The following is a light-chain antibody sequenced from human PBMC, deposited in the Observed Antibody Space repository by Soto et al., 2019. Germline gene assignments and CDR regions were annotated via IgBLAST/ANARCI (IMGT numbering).Light chain of an antibody. CDR2: GES. V-gene: IGKV3-20*01. CDR3: QQYGSSLIT. CDR1: QSVSSSY. J-gene: IGKJ5*01. Sequence: EIVLTQSPGTLSLSPGERATLSCRASQSVSSSYLAWYQQKPGQAPRLLIYGESSRANGIPDKFRESESGTDFTLTISRLEPEDFAVYYCQQYGSSLITFGQGTRLEIK.